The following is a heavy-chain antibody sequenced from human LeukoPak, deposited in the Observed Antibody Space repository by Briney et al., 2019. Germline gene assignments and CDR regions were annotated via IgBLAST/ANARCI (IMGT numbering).Heavy chain of an antibody. CDR1: GYTFTGYH. CDR3: ARSRSSWAHDAFDI. D-gene: IGHD6-13*01. V-gene: IGHV1-2*02. Sequence: ASVKVSCKASGYTFTGYHMHWVRQAPGQGLEWMGWINPNSGGTNYAQKFQGRVTMTRDTSISTAYMELSGLRSDDTAVYYCARSRSSWAHDAFDIWGQGTMVTVSS. CDR2: INPNSGGT. J-gene: IGHJ3*02.